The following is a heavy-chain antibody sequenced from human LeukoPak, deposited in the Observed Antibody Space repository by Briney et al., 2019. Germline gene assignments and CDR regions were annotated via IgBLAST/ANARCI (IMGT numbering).Heavy chain of an antibody. D-gene: IGHD3-10*01. J-gene: IGHJ6*03. V-gene: IGHV4-34*01. CDR2: INHSGST. CDR1: GGSFSGYY. Sequence: SETLSLTCAVYGGSFSGYYWSWIRQPPGKGLERIGEINHSGSTNYNPSLKSRVTISVDTSKNQFSLKLSSVTAADTAVYYCARRFGNYYYGSGSYPRTNYYYYMDVWGKGTTVTISS. CDR3: ARRFGNYYYGSGSYPRTNYYYYMDV.